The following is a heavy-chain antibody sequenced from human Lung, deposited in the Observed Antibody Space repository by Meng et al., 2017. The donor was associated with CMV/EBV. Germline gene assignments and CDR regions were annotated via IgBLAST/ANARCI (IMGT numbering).Heavy chain of an antibody. CDR2: VRGKSNSYAT. D-gene: IGHD5-12*01. J-gene: IGHJ4*02. V-gene: IGHV3-73*01. Sequence: ETLSLXCAATGFTFSAFDMHWVRQAAGKGLVWVGRVRGKSNSYATAYGASVEGRFTISRDDSKNTAYLQMNSLKTEDTAVYYCTSTISGISDDWGQGTLVTVSS. CDR3: TSTISGISDD. CDR1: GFTFSAFD.